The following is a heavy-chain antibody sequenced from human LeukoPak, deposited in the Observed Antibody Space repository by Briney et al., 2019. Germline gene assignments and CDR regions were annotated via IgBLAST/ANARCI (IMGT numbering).Heavy chain of an antibody. V-gene: IGHV4-34*01. CDR3: ARGYHYGSGSSFDY. Sequence: SDTLSLTCAVYGGSFSGYYWSWIRQPPGKGLEWIGEINHSGSTNYNPSLKSRVTISVDTSKNQFSLKLSSVTAADTAVYYCARGYHYGSGSSFDYWGQGTLVTVSS. CDR2: INHSGST. CDR1: GGSFSGYY. J-gene: IGHJ4*02. D-gene: IGHD3-10*01.